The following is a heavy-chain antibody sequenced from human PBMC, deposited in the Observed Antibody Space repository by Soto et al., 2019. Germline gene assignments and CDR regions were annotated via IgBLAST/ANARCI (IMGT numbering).Heavy chain of an antibody. D-gene: IGHD6-6*01. CDR3: ARGRVAARPSPGWAPYYFDY. Sequence: SETLSLTCTVSGGSISSYYWSWIRQPPGKGLEWIGYIYYSGSTNYNPSLKSRVTISVDTSKNQFSLKLSSVTAADTAVYYCARGRVAARPSPGWAPYYFDYWGQGTLVTVSS. V-gene: IGHV4-59*01. CDR1: GGSISSYY. CDR2: IYYSGST. J-gene: IGHJ4*02.